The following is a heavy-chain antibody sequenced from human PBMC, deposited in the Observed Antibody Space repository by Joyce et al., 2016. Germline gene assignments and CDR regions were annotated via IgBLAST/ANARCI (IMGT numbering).Heavy chain of an antibody. D-gene: IGHD3/OR15-3a*01. CDR2: ISLNSGSL. V-gene: IGHV3-9*02. Sequence: EVQLVEFGGGLVQPGRSLRLSCAASGFTSGKYTMHWVRQDQGKGLEWVCVISLNSGSLGYADSVKGRFTISRDNAKNSLYLQMSSLRGEDTAVYYCAKHVDPYDFWSQSGLDVWGPGTTVTVSS. CDR3: AKHVDPYDFWSQSGLDV. J-gene: IGHJ6*02. CDR1: GFTSGKYT.